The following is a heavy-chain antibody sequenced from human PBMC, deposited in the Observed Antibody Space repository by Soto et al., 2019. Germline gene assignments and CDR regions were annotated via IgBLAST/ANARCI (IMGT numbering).Heavy chain of an antibody. V-gene: IGHV4-34*01. CDR3: ARGVTYYYGSGSQKENWFDP. CDR1: GGPFSGYY. D-gene: IGHD3-10*01. Sequence: SETXSLTCAVYGGPFSGYYWSWIRQPPGKGLEWIGEINHSGSTNYNPSLKSRVTISVDTSKNQFSLKLSSVTAADTAVYYCARGVTYYYGSGSQKENWFDPWGEGTLVTVSS. CDR2: INHSGST. J-gene: IGHJ5*02.